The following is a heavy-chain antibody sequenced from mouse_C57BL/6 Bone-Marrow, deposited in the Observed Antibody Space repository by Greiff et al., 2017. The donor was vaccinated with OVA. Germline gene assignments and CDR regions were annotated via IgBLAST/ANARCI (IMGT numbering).Heavy chain of an antibody. D-gene: IGHD2-4*01. CDR3: ARGDYDGFDY. CDR1: GFTFSDYG. CDR2: ISSGRRTI. Sequence: DVKLQESGGGLVKPGGSLKLSCAASGFTFSDYGMHWVRQAPEKGLEWVAYISSGRRTIYYADTVKGRFTISRDNAKNTLFLQMTSLRSEDTAMYYCARGDYDGFDYWGQGTTLTVSS. J-gene: IGHJ2*01. V-gene: IGHV5-17*01.